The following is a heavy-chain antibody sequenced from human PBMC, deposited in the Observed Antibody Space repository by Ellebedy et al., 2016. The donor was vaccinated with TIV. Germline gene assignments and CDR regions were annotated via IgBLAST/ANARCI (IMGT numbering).Heavy chain of an antibody. CDR3: ARGDYGDKVVALCNWFDP. CDR1: GGSISSGGYS. Sequence: SETLSLTCAVSGGSISSGGYSWSWIRQPPGTGLEWIGYIYHSGSTYYNPSLKSRVTISVDTSKNHFSLKLSSVTAADTAVYYCARGDYGDKVVALCNWFDPWGQGTLVTVSS. D-gene: IGHD2-2*01. V-gene: IGHV4-30-2*01. CDR2: IYHSGST. J-gene: IGHJ5*02.